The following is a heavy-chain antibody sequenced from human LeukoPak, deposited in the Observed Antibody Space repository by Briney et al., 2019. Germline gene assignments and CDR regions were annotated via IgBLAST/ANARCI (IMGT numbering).Heavy chain of an antibody. CDR3: AWDKGDDFWSGYSYSFDY. Sequence: GASVKVSCKASGYTFTGYYMHWVRQAPGQGLEWMGRINPNSGGTNYAQKFQGRVTMTRDTSISTAHMELSRLRSDDTAVYYCAWDKGDDFWSGYSYSFDYWGQGTLVTVSS. CDR2: INPNSGGT. D-gene: IGHD3-3*01. J-gene: IGHJ4*02. V-gene: IGHV1-2*06. CDR1: GYTFTGYY.